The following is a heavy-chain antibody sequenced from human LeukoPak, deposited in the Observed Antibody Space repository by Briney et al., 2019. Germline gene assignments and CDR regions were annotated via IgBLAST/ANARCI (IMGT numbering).Heavy chain of an antibody. V-gene: IGHV3-23*01. Sequence: PGGSLRLSCVASGFTFSSYAMSWVRQAPGKGLEGVSAIGSGGKTYYADSVKGRFTISRDDSKNTVYLQVNSLRAEDTAVYNCAKEDGGSKWYLFDYWGRGTLVTVSS. CDR2: IGSGGKT. CDR1: GFTFSSYA. J-gene: IGHJ4*02. D-gene: IGHD6-13*01. CDR3: AKEDGGSKWYLFDY.